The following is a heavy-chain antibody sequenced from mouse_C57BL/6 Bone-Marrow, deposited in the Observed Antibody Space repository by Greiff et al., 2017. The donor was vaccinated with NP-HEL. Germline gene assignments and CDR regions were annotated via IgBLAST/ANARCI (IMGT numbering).Heavy chain of an antibody. V-gene: IGHV1-74*01. CDR3: AIEGYYGFSYWYFDV. Sequence: VQLQQSGAELVKPGASVKVSCKASGYTFTSYWMHWVKQRPGQGLEWIGRIHPSDSDTNYNQKFKGKATLTVDKSSSTAYMQLSGLTSEDSAVYYCAIEGYYGFSYWYFDVWGTGTTVTVSS. CDR2: IHPSDSDT. J-gene: IGHJ1*03. CDR1: GYTFTSYW. D-gene: IGHD1-1*01.